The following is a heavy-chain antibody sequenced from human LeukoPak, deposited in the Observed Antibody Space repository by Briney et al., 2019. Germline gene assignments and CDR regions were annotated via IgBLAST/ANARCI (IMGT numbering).Heavy chain of an antibody. Sequence: GESLRISCKGSGYSFINYWISWVRQMPRKGLEWMGRIDPSDSYTNYSPSFQGHVTISADKSITTVYLQWNSLKASDTAMYYCARGLRENNYFDYWGQGTLVTVSS. V-gene: IGHV5-10-1*01. J-gene: IGHJ4*02. CDR1: GYSFINYW. CDR3: ARGLRENNYFDY. D-gene: IGHD2/OR15-2a*01. CDR2: IDPSDSYT.